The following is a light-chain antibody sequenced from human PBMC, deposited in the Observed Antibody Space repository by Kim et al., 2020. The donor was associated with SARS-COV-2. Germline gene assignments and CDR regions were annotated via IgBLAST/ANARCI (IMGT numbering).Light chain of an antibody. CDR2: EVS. Sequence: GQSITSSCTGTSSDVGSYNLVSWYQQHPGKAPKRMIYEVSKRPSGVSNRFSGSKSGNTASLTISGLQAEDEADYYCCSCAGSSTYVFGTGTKVTVL. CDR1: SSDVGSYNL. V-gene: IGLV2-23*02. J-gene: IGLJ1*01. CDR3: CSCAGSSTYV.